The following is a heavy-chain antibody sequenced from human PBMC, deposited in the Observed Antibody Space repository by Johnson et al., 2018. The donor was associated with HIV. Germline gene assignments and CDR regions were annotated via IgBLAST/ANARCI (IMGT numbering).Heavy chain of an antibody. D-gene: IGHD6-13*01. CDR1: EFTFSNYD. CDR3: ATDLAAVGSGAFDI. Sequence: QVQLVESGGGVVQPGRSLRLSCAASEFTFSNYDMHWVRQAPGKGLEWVAVISYDGSNKYYADSLKGRFTISRDNSKSTLYLQMNSLKIEDTAVYYCATDLAAVGSGAFDIWGQGTMVTVSS. CDR2: ISYDGSNK. V-gene: IGHV3-30*03. J-gene: IGHJ3*02.